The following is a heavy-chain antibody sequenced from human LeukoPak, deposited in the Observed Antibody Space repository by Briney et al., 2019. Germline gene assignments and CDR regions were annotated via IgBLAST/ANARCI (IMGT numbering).Heavy chain of an antibody. CDR1: GFAFSSSD. CDR2: IRYDGSDE. CDR3: AKDLTWERDMVLEDYSGVFGI. Sequence: PGGSLRLSCAASGFAFSSSDIHWVRQAPGKGLEWVSFIRYDGSDENYADSVKGRFTISRDNSKNTLYLQMNSLRAEDTAVYYCAKDLTWERDMVLEDYSGVFGIWGQGTMVTVSS. D-gene: IGHD1-26*01. V-gene: IGHV3-30*02. J-gene: IGHJ3*02.